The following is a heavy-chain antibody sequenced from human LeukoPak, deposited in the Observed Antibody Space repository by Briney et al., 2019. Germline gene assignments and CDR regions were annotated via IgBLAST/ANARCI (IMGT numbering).Heavy chain of an antibody. CDR1: GYTFTGYY. D-gene: IGHD1/OR15-1a*01. CDR2: INPNSGGT. V-gene: IGHV1-2*02. CDR3: ARGTATSLIPHYYSYMDV. J-gene: IGHJ6*03. Sequence: SVKVSCKASGYTFTGYYMHWVRQAPGQGLEWMGWINPNSGGTNYAQKFQGRVTMTRDTSISTAYMELSRLRSDDTAVYYCARGTATSLIPHYYSYMDVCGKGTTVTISS.